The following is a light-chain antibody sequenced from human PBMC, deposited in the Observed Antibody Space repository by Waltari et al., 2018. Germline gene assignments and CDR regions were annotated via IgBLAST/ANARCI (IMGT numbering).Light chain of an antibody. V-gene: IGLV2-23*01. CDR3: CSYAGGATLL. CDR2: EGS. J-gene: IGLJ2*01. Sequence: QSALTQPASVSGSPGQALTIPCTGTSSDVGKYNLVSWYQPHPVKAPKLLVYEGSQRTSGVSTRFSGSKSGSTASLTIAGLQAEDEAEYYCCSYAGGATLLFGGGTKLTVV. CDR1: SSDVGKYNL.